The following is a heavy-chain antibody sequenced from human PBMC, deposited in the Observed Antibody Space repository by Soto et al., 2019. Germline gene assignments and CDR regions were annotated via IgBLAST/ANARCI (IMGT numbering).Heavy chain of an antibody. J-gene: IGHJ4*02. CDR2: INHSGST. V-gene: IGHV4-34*01. CDR1: GGSFSGYY. CDR3: ARGSRDGYNPWYFDY. Sequence: SETLSLTCAVYGGSFSGYYWSWIRQPPGKGLEWIGEINHSGSTNYNPSLKSRVTISVDTSKNQFSLELSSVTAADTAVYYCARGSRDGYNPWYFDYWGQGTLVTVSS. D-gene: IGHD5-12*01.